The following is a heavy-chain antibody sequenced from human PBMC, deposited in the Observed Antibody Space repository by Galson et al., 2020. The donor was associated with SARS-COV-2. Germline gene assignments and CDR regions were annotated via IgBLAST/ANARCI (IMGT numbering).Heavy chain of an antibody. V-gene: IGHV3-33*01. CDR2: IFYDGSDK. Sequence: DPGGSLRLSCAASGFTFSSHAIHWVRQAPGKGLEWVAQIFYDGSDKYYGDSVKGRFTISRDSSKNMVYLQMNNLKVDDTAVYYCARDGQLSSGWAFDYWGQGTLVTVSS. CDR1: GFTFSSHA. CDR3: ARDGQLSSGWAFDY. D-gene: IGHD6-19*01. J-gene: IGHJ4*02.